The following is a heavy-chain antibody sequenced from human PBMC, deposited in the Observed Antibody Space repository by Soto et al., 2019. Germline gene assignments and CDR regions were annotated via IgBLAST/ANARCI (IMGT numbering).Heavy chain of an antibody. CDR3: AREIDTTVRGIFISDGMDV. CDR1: GFIFSDYY. D-gene: IGHD3-10*01. V-gene: IGHV3-11*01. CDR2: ISRSGATI. J-gene: IGHJ6*02. Sequence: LRLSCAASGFIFSDYYMSWIRQAPGKGLEWVSYISRSGATIFYADSVKGRFTISRDNAKNSLYLQMNSLRAEDTAVYYCAREIDTTVRGIFISDGMDVWGQGTTVTVSS.